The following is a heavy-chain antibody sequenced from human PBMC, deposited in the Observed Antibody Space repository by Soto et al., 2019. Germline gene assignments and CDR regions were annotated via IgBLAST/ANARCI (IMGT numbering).Heavy chain of an antibody. D-gene: IGHD6-19*01. CDR2: INHSGST. CDR3: ASRLAVAGSGECSDP. Sequence: SETLSLTCAVYGGSFSGYYWSWIRQPPGKGLEWIGEINHSGSTNYNPSLKSRVTISVDTSKNQFSLKLSSVTAADTAVYYCASRLAVAGSGECSDPWGQGTLVTVSS. CDR1: GGSFSGYY. J-gene: IGHJ5*02. V-gene: IGHV4-34*01.